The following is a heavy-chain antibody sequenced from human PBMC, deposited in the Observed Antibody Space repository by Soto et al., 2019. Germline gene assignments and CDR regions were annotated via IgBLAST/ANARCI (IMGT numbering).Heavy chain of an antibody. CDR1: GGTFSSYA. CDR2: IIPIFGTA. CDR3: ARDRVLRGGMGS. D-gene: IGHD1-26*01. Sequence: QVQLVQSGAEVKKPGSSVKVSCKASGGTFSSYAISWVRQAPGQGLEWMGGIIPIFGTANYAQKFQGRVRIPADESTSTAYMELRSLTSEDTAVYYCARDRVLRGGMGSWGQGTLVTVSS. J-gene: IGHJ5*02. V-gene: IGHV1-69*12.